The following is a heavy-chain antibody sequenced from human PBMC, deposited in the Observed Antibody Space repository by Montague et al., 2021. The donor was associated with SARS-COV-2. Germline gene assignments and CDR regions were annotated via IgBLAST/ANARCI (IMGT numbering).Heavy chain of an antibody. J-gene: IGHJ3*01. Sequence: SETLSLTCTVSGGSISSYYWSWIRQPAGKGLEWIGRSYTTGSTNYNPSLKSRFTLSVDASSNQVSLKLASVTAADTAVYYCAGYDGAFDPWGQGTMVLVSS. CDR3: AGYDGAFDP. D-gene: IGHD2-2*01. V-gene: IGHV4-4*07. CDR2: SYTTGST. CDR1: GGSISSYY.